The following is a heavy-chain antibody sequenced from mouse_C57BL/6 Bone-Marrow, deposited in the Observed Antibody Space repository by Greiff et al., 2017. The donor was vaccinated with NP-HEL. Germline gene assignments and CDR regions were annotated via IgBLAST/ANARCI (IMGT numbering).Heavy chain of an antibody. CDR3: EKNYYGSSYYAMDY. D-gene: IGHD1-1*01. J-gene: IGHJ4*01. CDR1: GYAFSSSW. V-gene: IGHV1-82*01. Sequence: QVQLQQSGPELVKPGASVKISCKASGYAFSSSWMNWVKQRPGKGLEWIGRISPGDGDTNYNGKFKGKATLTADKSSSTAYMQLSSLTSEDSAVYFCEKNYYGSSYYAMDYWGQGTSVTVSS. CDR2: ISPGDGDT.